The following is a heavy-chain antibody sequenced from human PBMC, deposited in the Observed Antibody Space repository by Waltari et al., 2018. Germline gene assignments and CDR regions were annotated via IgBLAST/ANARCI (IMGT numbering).Heavy chain of an antibody. J-gene: IGHJ3*02. Sequence: QVQLQESGPGLVQPSETLSLTCTVSGGSISSHYWSWIRQPPGKGLEWIGYIYYSGSTNYNPSLKSRVTISVDTSKNQFSLKLSSVTAADTAVYYCARVAGAFDIWGQGTMVTVSS. CDR1: GGSISSHY. CDR3: ARVAGAFDI. CDR2: IYYSGST. V-gene: IGHV4-59*11.